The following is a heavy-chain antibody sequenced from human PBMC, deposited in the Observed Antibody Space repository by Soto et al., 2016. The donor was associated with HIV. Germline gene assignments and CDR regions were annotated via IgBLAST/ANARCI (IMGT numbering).Heavy chain of an antibody. V-gene: IGHV3-73*01. CDR3: TRRNEVTGTTRLHWFDP. J-gene: IGHJ5*02. Sequence: EVQLVESGGGLVQPGGSLKLSCAASGFTFSGSAMHWVRQASGKGLEWVGRIRSKANSYATAYAASVKGRFTISRDDSKNTAYLQMNSLKTEDTAVYYCTRRNEVTGTTRLHWFDPWGQGTLVTVSS. CDR1: GFTFSGSA. D-gene: IGHD1-20*01. CDR2: IRSKANSYAT.